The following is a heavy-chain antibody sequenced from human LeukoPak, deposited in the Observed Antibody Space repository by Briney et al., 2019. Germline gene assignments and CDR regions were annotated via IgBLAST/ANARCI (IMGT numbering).Heavy chain of an antibody. J-gene: IGHJ4*02. V-gene: IGHV3-7*01. CDR3: MPGRGY. CDR2: MNPDGSDK. D-gene: IGHD2-8*02. Sequence: GGSLRLSCAASGFTVSSNYMNWVRQAPGKGLELVANMNPDGSDKYFMDSVKGRFSISRDNANNRLYLEMTSLRVEDTAVYYCMPGRGYWGQGTLVAVSS. CDR1: GFTVSSNY.